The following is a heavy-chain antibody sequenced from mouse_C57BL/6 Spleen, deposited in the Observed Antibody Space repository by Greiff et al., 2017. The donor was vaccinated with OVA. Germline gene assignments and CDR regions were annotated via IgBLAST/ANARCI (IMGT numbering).Heavy chain of an antibody. CDR3: TAGYFDV. J-gene: IGHJ1*03. CDR1: GFTFSNYW. V-gene: IGHV6-3*01. Sequence: VQLKQSGGGLVQPGGSMKLSCVASGFTFSNYWMNWVRQSPEKGLEWVAQIRLKSDNYATHYAESVKGRFTISRDDSKSSVYLQMNNLRAEDTGIYYCTAGYFDVWGTGTTVTVSS. CDR2: IRLKSDNYAT.